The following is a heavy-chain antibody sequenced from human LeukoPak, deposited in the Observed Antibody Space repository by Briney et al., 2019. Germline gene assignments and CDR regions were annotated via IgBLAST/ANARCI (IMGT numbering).Heavy chain of an antibody. V-gene: IGHV4-34*01. CDR3: ARNSAYYYDSSAN. D-gene: IGHD3-22*01. CDR1: GGSFSGYY. CDR2: INHSGST. Sequence: ETLSLTCAVYGGSFSGYYWSWIRQPPGKWLEWIGEINHSGSTNYNPSLKSRVTISVDTSKNQFSLKLSSVTAADTAVYYCARNSAYYYDSSANWGQGTLVTVSS. J-gene: IGHJ4*02.